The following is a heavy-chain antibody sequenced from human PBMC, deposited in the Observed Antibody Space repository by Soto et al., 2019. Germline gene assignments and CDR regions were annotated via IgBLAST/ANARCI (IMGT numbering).Heavy chain of an antibody. CDR2: INPRDGST. CDR3: GRTITMVRGAGQWTHDI. D-gene: IGHD3-10*01. CDR1: GDTFTSYY. V-gene: IGHV1-46*01. J-gene: IGHJ3*02. Sequence: QVQLVQSGAEVKKPGASVKISCKASGDTFTSYYMHWVRQAPGQGLEWMGIINPRDGSTSYAQKFQGRVTMTRDTSTRTVYMEQSSLRSEDTAVYYCGRTITMVRGAGQWTHDIWGQGTVVTVSS.